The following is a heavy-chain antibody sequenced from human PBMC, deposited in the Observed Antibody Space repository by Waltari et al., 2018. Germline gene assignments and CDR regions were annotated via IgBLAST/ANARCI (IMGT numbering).Heavy chain of an antibody. Sequence: QVQLVQSGAEVKKPGASVKVSCKASGYAFTSYDINWVRQATGQGVEGMGWMNPNSGNTGYAQKFQGRVTMTRNTSISTAYMELSSLRSEDTAVYYCARWDYYDSSGCYHYWGQGTLVTVSS. CDR3: ARWDYYDSSGCYHY. J-gene: IGHJ4*02. CDR1: GYAFTSYD. CDR2: MNPNSGNT. D-gene: IGHD3-22*01. V-gene: IGHV1-8*01.